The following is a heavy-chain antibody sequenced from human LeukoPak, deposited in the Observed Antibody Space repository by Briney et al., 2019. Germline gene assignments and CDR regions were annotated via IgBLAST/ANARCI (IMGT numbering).Heavy chain of an antibody. CDR1: GGSISSSSYY. D-gene: IGHD6-13*01. Sequence: PSETLSLTCTVSGGSISSSSYYWGWTRQPPGKGLEWIGSIYYSGSTYYNPSLKSRVTISVDTSKNQFSLKLSSVTAADTAVYYCAVSSIAAAGNFDYWGQGTLVTVSS. CDR3: AVSSIAAAGNFDY. J-gene: IGHJ4*02. CDR2: IYYSGST. V-gene: IGHV4-39*01.